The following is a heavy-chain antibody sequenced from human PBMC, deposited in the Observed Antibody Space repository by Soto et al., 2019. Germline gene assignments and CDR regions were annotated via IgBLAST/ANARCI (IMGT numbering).Heavy chain of an antibody. J-gene: IGHJ6*03. CDR1: GFTFSSYS. CDR3: ARDDRGTTKNYNYMDV. CDR2: ISSSSSYI. V-gene: IGHV3-21*01. D-gene: IGHD4-17*01. Sequence: GGSLRLSCAASGFTFSSYSMNWVRQAPGKGLEWVSSISSSSSYIYYADSVKGRFTISRDNAKNSLYLQMNSLRAEDTAVYYCARDDRGTTKNYNYMDVWGKGTTVTVSS.